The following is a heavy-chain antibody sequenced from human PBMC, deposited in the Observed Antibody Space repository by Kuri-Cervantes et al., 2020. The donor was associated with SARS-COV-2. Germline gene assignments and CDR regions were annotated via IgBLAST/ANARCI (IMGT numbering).Heavy chain of an antibody. D-gene: IGHD6-19*01. CDR3: ARDSLSGWPDD. J-gene: IGHJ4*02. CDR1: GGSISSSSYY. V-gene: IGHV4-39*07. Sequence: SETLSLTCTVSGGSISSSSYYWGWIRQPPGKGLEWIGSIYYSGSTYYNPSLKSRVTISVDTSKNQFSLKLSSVTAADTAVYYCARDSLSGWPDDWGQGTLVTFSS. CDR2: IYYSGST.